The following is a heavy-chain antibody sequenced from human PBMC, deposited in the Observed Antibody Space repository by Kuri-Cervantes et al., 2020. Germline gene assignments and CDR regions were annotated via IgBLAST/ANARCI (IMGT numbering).Heavy chain of an antibody. CDR3: ARGQQLFDY. Sequence: GGSLRLSCAASGFTFSSYWMSWDRQAPGKGLEWVANIKQDGSEKYYVDSVKGRFTISRDSAQNSLYLQMSSLRVEDTAIYYCARGQQLFDYWGQGTLVTVSS. CDR2: IKQDGSEK. D-gene: IGHD5-24*01. J-gene: IGHJ4*02. V-gene: IGHV3-7*01. CDR1: GFTFSSYW.